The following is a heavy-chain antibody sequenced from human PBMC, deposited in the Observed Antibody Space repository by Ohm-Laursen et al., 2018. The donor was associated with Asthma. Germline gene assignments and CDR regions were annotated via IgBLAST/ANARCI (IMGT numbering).Heavy chain of an antibody. V-gene: IGHV4-61*08. D-gene: IGHD2/OR15-2a*01. CDR2: IYYSGST. Sequence: SETLSLTCSVSGGSLSYEGYYWSWIRQHPGKGLEWIGHIYYSGSTNYNPSLKSRVTISVDTSKNQFSLKLSSVTAADTAVYYCARASSNIAPAPATLAFDIWGQGTMVTVSS. J-gene: IGHJ3*02. CDR1: GGSLSYEGYY. CDR3: ARASSNIAPAPATLAFDI.